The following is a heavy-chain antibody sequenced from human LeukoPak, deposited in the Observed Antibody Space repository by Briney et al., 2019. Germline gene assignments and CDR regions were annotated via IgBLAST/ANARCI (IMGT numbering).Heavy chain of an antibody. V-gene: IGHV3-30-3*01. CDR3: AKDPNGDYIGAFDI. CDR2: ISYDGSNK. D-gene: IGHD4-17*01. Sequence: GRSLRLSCAASGFTFSSYAMHWVRQAPGKGLEWVAVISYDGSNKYYADSVKGRFTVSRDNSQKTMFLEMSSLRAEDTAIYYCAKDPNGDYIGAFDIWGQGTMVTVSS. J-gene: IGHJ3*02. CDR1: GFTFSSYA.